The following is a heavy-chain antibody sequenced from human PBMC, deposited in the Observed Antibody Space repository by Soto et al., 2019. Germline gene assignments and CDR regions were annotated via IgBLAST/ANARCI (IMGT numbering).Heavy chain of an antibody. CDR3: VGTGTTDDY. Sequence: SETLSLTCSVSGASVRSSDYYWSCIRQAPGKGLEWIGYIYNSGGSYYNPSLKGRLTISIDTSKNQFSLKLNSVTAADTAIYYCVGTGTTDDYWGRGTLVTVSS. V-gene: IGHV4-30-4*01. D-gene: IGHD4-17*01. CDR2: IYNSGGS. J-gene: IGHJ4*02. CDR1: GASVRSSDYY.